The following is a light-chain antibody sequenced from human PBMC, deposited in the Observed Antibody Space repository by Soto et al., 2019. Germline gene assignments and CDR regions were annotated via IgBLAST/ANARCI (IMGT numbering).Light chain of an antibody. CDR3: QQYNNWPT. V-gene: IGKV3D-15*03. J-gene: IGKJ5*01. CDR1: QSLCSD. Sequence: DIVLTQSPGTLALCPGEGDTLXCRASQSLCSDFAWYQQKNGEAPRLLIYDASDRDTGITARFSGSGYGTEFIITISILQSEDLAVYYCQQYNNWPTFGQGTRLEIK. CDR2: DAS.